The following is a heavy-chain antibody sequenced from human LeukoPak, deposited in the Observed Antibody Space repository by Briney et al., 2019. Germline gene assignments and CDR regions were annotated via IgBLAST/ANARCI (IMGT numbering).Heavy chain of an antibody. V-gene: IGHV4-59*01. D-gene: IGHD3-22*01. CDR1: GVSISSYY. CDR3: ARALYYDSSWFDP. Sequence: KPSATLSLTCTVSGVSISSYYWSWIRQPPGKGLEWIGYIYYSGSTNYNPSLKSRVTISVDTSKNQFSLKLSSVTAADTAVYYCARALYYDSSWFDPWGQGTLVTLSS. CDR2: IYYSGST. J-gene: IGHJ5*02.